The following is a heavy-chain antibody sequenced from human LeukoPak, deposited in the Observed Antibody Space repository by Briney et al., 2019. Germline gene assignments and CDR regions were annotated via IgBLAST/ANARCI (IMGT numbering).Heavy chain of an antibody. CDR2: IYYDGTT. V-gene: IGHV4-38-2*02. CDR3: ARTRGQGFDS. Sequence: SETLSLTCTVSGYSFSSGCYWGWIRQPPGRGLEWIALIYYDGTTYYNPSLKSRVTISLDISKSQFSLKVTSMTAADSAIFYCARTRGQGFDSWGQGTLVTVSS. CDR1: GYSFSSGCY. J-gene: IGHJ4*02.